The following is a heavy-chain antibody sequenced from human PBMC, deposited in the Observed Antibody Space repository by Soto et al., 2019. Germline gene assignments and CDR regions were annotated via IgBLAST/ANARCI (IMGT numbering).Heavy chain of an antibody. J-gene: IGHJ4*02. CDR3: ARYNLGYCSGGSCYYFDY. Sequence: GGSLRLSCAASGFTVSSNYMSWVRQAPGKGLEWVSVIYSGGSTYYADSVKGRFTISSNNSKNTLYLQMNSLRAEDTAVYYCARYNLGYCSGGSCYYFDYWGQGTLVTVSS. D-gene: IGHD2-15*01. V-gene: IGHV3-53*04. CDR2: IYSGGST. CDR1: GFTVSSNY.